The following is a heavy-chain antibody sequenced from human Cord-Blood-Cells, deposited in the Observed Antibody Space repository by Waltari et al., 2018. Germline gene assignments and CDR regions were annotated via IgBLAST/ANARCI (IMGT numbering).Heavy chain of an antibody. CDR1: GFTFRSYD. J-gene: IGHJ3*02. Sequence: EVQLVESGGDLVQPGGSLRLSCAASGFTFRSYDMHWVRQATGKGLEWVSAIGTAGDTYYPGSVKGRFTISRENAKNSLYLQMNSLRAGDTAVYYCARDSGSYYAFDIWGQGTMVTVSS. CDR2: IGTAGDT. V-gene: IGHV3-13*01. CDR3: ARDSGSYYAFDI. D-gene: IGHD1-26*01.